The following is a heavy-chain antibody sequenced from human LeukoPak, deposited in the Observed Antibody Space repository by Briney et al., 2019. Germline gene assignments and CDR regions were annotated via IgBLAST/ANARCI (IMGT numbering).Heavy chain of an antibody. CDR1: GFTFSNNY. CDR2: LYIDGNT. J-gene: IGHJ1*01. CDR3: AGDQWLALQH. Sequence: GGSLGLSCAASGFTFSNNYMSWVRQAPGKGLEWVSVLYIDGNTYYADSVKGRFTISRDNSKNTLYLQMSSLRAEDTAVYYCAGDQWLALQHWGQGTLVTVSS. V-gene: IGHV3-53*01. D-gene: IGHD6-19*01.